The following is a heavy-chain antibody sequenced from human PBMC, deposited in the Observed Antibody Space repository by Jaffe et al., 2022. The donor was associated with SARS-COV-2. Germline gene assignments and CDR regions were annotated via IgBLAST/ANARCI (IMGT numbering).Heavy chain of an antibody. CDR2: IRSKAYGGTT. J-gene: IGHJ4*02. V-gene: IGHV3-49*04. CDR1: GFTFGDYA. Sequence: EVQLVESGGGLVQPGRSLRLSCTASGFTFGDYAMSWVRQAPGKGLEWVGFIRSKAYGGTTEYAASVKGRFTISRDDSKSIAYLQMNSLKTEDTAVYYCTRDPILAFWGQGTLVTVSS. CDR3: TRDPILAF.